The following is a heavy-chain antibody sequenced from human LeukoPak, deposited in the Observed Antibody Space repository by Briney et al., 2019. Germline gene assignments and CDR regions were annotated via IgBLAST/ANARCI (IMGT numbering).Heavy chain of an antibody. V-gene: IGHV3-48*01. J-gene: IGHJ4*02. D-gene: IGHD2-21*02. CDR2: ISSSSSII. Sequence: PGGSLRLSCAASGFTFTSYSMNWVRQAPGKGLEWVSYISSSSSIIYYADSLKGRFTISRDNSKNTLYLQMNSLRAEDTAVYYCARDPCGGDCPLDYWGQGALVTVSS. CDR1: GFTFTSYS. CDR3: ARDPCGGDCPLDY.